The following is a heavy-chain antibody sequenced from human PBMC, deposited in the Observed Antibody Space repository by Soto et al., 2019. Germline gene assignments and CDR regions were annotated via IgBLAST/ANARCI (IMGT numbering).Heavy chain of an antibody. CDR1: GYSFTSYW. J-gene: IGHJ6*02. CDR3: ARRKLERLSYYYYGMDV. D-gene: IGHD1-1*01. Sequence: GESLKISCQGSGYSFTSYWIGWVRQMPGKGLEWMGIIYPGDSDTRYSPSFQGQVTISADKSISTAYLQWSSLKASDTAMYYCARRKLERLSYYYYGMDVWGQGTTVTVSS. CDR2: IYPGDSDT. V-gene: IGHV5-51*01.